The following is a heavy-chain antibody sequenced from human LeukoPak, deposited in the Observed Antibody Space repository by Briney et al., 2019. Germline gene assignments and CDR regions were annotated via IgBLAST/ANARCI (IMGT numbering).Heavy chain of an antibody. J-gene: IGHJ2*01. V-gene: IGHV4-59*08. Sequence: PSETLSLTCTVSGGSISNYYWNWIRQPPGKGLEWIGCVYYSGSTNYNPSLKSRVTISVDTSNNQFSLKLNSVTAADTAIYYCARRDSSTSWNFDLWGRGTLVSVYS. CDR1: GGSISNYY. CDR2: VYYSGST. D-gene: IGHD6-13*01. CDR3: ARRDSSTSWNFDL.